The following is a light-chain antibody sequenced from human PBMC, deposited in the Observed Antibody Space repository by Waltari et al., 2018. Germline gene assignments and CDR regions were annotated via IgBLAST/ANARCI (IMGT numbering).Light chain of an antibody. CDR2: HPS. CDR3: QHYVRLPAT. V-gene: IGKV3-20*01. Sequence: EFVLTQSPGTLSLSPGERATLSCMASQNIIKYLAWYQKKPGQAPRLLIYHPSIRAAGIPDRFSGSGSGTDFSLFISRLEPEDFAVYYCQHYVRLPATFGQGTKVEIK. CDR1: QNIIKY. J-gene: IGKJ1*01.